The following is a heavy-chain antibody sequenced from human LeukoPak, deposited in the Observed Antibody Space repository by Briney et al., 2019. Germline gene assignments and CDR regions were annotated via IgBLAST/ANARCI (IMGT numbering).Heavy chain of an antibody. D-gene: IGHD2-2*01. CDR3: ARWYCTRTTCYYLDS. J-gene: IGHJ4*02. Sequence: SETLSLTCTVSGGSISGYYWSWVRQSPGGGLEYIGHIHYNGNTDYNPSLKSRATISVDTSKNQFSLKLNSVTAADTAEYYCARWYCTRTTCYYLDSWGQGSLVTVS. V-gene: IGHV4-59*01. CDR1: GGSISGYY. CDR2: IHYNGNT.